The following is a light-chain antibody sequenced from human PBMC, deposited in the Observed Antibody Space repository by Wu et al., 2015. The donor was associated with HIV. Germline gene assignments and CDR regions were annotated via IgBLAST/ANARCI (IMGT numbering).Light chain of an antibody. V-gene: IGKV3-15*01. Sequence: EIVMTQSPATLSVSPGERATLSCRASQSVSSNLAWYQQKPGQAPRLLIYGASTRATGIPARFSGSGSGTEFTLTINSMQSEDFAVYYCQQYNNWPVFGGRDQGWRSN. CDR1: QSVSSN. J-gene: IGKJ4*01. CDR2: GAS. CDR3: QQYNNWPV.